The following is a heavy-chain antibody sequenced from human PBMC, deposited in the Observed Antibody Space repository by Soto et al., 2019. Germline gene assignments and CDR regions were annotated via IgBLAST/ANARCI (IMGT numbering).Heavy chain of an antibody. V-gene: IGHV4-39*01. CDR2: IYYSGNT. D-gene: IGHD3-10*01. J-gene: IGHJ4*02. Sequence: SETLCLTCTVAGGSISSSSYYWGWIRQPPGKGLEWIGSIYYSGNTYYNPSLKSRVTISVDTAKNQFSLKLSSVTAADTAVYYCARGGHQLIRVYYYGSGSYSVWGQGTLVTVSS. CDR1: GGSISSSSYY. CDR3: ARGGHQLIRVYYYGSGSYSV.